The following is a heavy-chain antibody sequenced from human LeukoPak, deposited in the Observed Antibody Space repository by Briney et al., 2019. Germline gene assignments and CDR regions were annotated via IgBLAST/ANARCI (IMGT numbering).Heavy chain of an antibody. CDR2: IIPIFGTA. D-gene: IGHD5-12*01. Sequence: ASVQVFCKASGGTFSSYAISWVRQDPGQGLEWMGGIIPIFGTANYAQKFQGRVTITADESTSTAYMELSSLRSEDTAVYYCARVRDIVATMSYYGMDVWGQGTTVTVSS. CDR1: GGTFSSYA. J-gene: IGHJ6*02. CDR3: ARVRDIVATMSYYGMDV. V-gene: IGHV1-69*13.